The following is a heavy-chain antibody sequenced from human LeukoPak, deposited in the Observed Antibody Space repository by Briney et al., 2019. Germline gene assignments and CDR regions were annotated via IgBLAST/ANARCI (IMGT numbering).Heavy chain of an antibody. CDR1: GFTFSSYW. CDR3: WRGDRGYSYGY. V-gene: IGHV3-74*01. Sequence: GGSLRLSCAASGFTFSSYWMHGPRHATGKGLVWVSRINSGGSDTNYADSVKGRLTISRDNAGTTLELEVSSLRAEGTAAYYCWRGDRGYSYGYWGQGALLTVSS. CDR2: INSGGSDT. D-gene: IGHD5-18*01. J-gene: IGHJ4*02.